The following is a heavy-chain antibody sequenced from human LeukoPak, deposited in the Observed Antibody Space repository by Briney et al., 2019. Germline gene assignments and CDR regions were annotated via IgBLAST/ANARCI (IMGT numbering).Heavy chain of an antibody. CDR1: GGSISSYY. D-gene: IGHD3-3*01. CDR2: IYYSGST. CDR3: ARGSGGVTYYDFWSGYYPFDY. Sequence: SETLSLTCTVSGGSISSYYWSWIRQPPGKGLEWIGYIYYSGSTNYNPSLKSRVTISVDTSKNQFSLKLSSVTAADTAVYYCARGSGGVTYYDFWSGYYPFDYWGQGTLVTVSS. V-gene: IGHV4-59*01. J-gene: IGHJ4*02.